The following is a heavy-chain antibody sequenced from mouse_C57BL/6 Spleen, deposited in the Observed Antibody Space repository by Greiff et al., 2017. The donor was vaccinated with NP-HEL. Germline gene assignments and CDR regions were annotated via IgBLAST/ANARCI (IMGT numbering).Heavy chain of an antibody. J-gene: IGHJ2*01. CDR3: ARHGNGYWDY. V-gene: IGHV5-12*01. D-gene: IGHD2-3*01. CDR1: GFTFSDYY. CDR2: ISNGGGST. Sequence: DVMLVESGGGLVQPGGSLKLSCAASGFTFSDYYMYWVRQTPEKRLEWVAYISNGGGSTYYPDTVKGRFTISRDNAKNTLYLQMSRLKSEDTAMYYCARHGNGYWDYWGQGTTLTVSS.